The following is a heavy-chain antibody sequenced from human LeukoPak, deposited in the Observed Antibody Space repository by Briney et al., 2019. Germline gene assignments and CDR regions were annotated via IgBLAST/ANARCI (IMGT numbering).Heavy chain of an antibody. J-gene: IGHJ6*02. CDR2: IVVDGGNT. CDR1: GFTFTTFA. D-gene: IGHD2-21*02. Sequence: ASVKVSCKASGFTFTTFAVQWVRQARGQRLEWIGGIVVDGGNTHYAQKFQERVDIITDRSTNTVFMELRSLRSDDTAVYYCSAGATTYCGEDCYPSFFFYHGIDVWGQGTTVTVSS. V-gene: IGHV1-58*01. CDR3: SAGATTYCGEDCYPSFFFYHGIDV.